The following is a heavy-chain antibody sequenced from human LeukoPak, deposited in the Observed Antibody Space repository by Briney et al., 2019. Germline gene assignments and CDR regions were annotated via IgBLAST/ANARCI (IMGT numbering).Heavy chain of an antibody. J-gene: IGHJ4*02. Sequence: SETLSLTCAVSGYSISSGYYWGWIRQPPGKGLEWIGTIYHSGSTYSNPSLKSRVTISVDTSKNQFSLKLSSVAAADTAVYYCARVSYDGGSKFDYWGQGTLVTASS. V-gene: IGHV4-38-2*01. CDR2: IYHSGST. CDR1: GYSISSGYY. CDR3: ARVSYDGGSKFDY. D-gene: IGHD5-18*01.